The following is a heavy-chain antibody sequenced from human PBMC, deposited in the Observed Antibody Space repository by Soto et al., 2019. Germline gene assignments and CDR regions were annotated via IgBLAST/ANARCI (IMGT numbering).Heavy chain of an antibody. CDR1: GYTLTELS. Sequence: ASVKVSCKVSGYTLTELSMHWVRQAPGKGLEWMGGFDPEGGETIYAQKFQGRVTMTEDTSTDTAYMELSSLRSEDRAVYYCAKVLGMDLRKNGLDVWGQGTTVTVSS. D-gene: IGHD3-16*01. CDR3: AKVLGMDLRKNGLDV. V-gene: IGHV1-24*01. J-gene: IGHJ6*02. CDR2: FDPEGGET.